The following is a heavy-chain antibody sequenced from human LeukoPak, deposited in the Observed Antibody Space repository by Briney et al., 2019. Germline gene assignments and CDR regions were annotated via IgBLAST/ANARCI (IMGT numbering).Heavy chain of an antibody. CDR1: GFTFSSYS. CDR3: ARETETAMVQRRQGGVADY. J-gene: IGHJ4*02. Sequence: GGSLRLSCAASGFTFSSYSMYWVRQAPGKGLEWVSSISSSSSYIYYADSVKGRFTISRDNAKNSLYLQMNSLRAEDTAVYYCARETETAMVQRRQGGVADYWGQGTLVTVSS. D-gene: IGHD5-18*01. V-gene: IGHV3-21*01. CDR2: ISSSSSYI.